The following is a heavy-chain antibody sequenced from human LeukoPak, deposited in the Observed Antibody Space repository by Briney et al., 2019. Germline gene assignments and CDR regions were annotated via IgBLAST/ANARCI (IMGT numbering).Heavy chain of an antibody. J-gene: IGHJ1*01. Sequence: GGSLRLSCAPSGFSLSSYAMSWVRQAPGKGLEWVSANSISGGSTYYADSVKGWFTISRDNTKNTLYLQMNGLRADDTAVYYCPKDRHLGDYEPPKYFQHWGQGTLVTVSS. CDR2: NSISGGST. CDR1: GFSLSSYA. CDR3: PKDRHLGDYEPPKYFQH. D-gene: IGHD4-17*01. V-gene: IGHV3-23*01.